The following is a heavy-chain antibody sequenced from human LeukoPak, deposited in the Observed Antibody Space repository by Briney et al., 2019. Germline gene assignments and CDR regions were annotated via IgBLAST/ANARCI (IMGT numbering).Heavy chain of an antibody. CDR1: GGSISSAYY. J-gene: IGHJ4*02. Sequence: PSETLSLTCAVSGGSISSAYYWAWIRQPPGKGLEWIGSIYHSGSTYYNPSLKSRVSISVDTSKNQLSLKLSSVTAADTAVYFCARAGDGSSNYFDYWGQGTLVTVSS. CDR3: ARAGDGSSNYFDY. V-gene: IGHV4-38-2*01. CDR2: IYHSGST. D-gene: IGHD6-6*01.